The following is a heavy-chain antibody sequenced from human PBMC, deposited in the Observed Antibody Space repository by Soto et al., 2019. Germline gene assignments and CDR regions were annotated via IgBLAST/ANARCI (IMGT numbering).Heavy chain of an antibody. Sequence: EVQLVESGGGLVKPGGSLRLSCAVSGFTFDKVWMNWVRQAPGKGLEWVGRIKSKTDGGTTDYAAPVKGRFTISRDDSKNMLYLQMNSPKTDDTGMYFCTTGRDDLPCWGQGALVTVSS. CDR2: IKSKTDGGTT. CDR3: TTGRDDLPC. CDR1: GFTFDKVW. J-gene: IGHJ4*02. V-gene: IGHV3-15*07. D-gene: IGHD2-2*01.